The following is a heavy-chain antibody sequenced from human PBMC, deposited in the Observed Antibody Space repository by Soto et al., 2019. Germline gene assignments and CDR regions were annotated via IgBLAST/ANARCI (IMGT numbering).Heavy chain of an antibody. V-gene: IGHV3-13*05. CDR2: IGAADDP. Sequence: GSLRLSCAASGFTFSAYDMHWVRQTTGKGLEWVSAIGAADDPYYLGSVKGRFTISRENAKNSLYLQMNSLRAEDTAVYYCARAYSGRLPRRADYYFAMDVWGQGTTVTVSS. D-gene: IGHD2-15*01. CDR1: GFTFSAYD. J-gene: IGHJ6*02. CDR3: ARAYSGRLPRRADYYFAMDV.